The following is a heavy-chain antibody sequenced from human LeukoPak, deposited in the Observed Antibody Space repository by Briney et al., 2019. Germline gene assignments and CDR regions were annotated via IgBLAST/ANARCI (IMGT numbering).Heavy chain of an antibody. CDR2: ISYDGSNK. D-gene: IGHD6-13*01. CDR1: GFTFSSYS. J-gene: IGHJ4*02. Sequence: PGGSLRLSCAASGFTFSSYSMSWVRQAPGKGLEWVAVISYDGSNKYCADSVKGRFTISRDNSKNTVYLQMNSLRAEDTAVYYCAKDRSIAVAGTVSEIDYWGQGTLVTVSS. CDR3: AKDRSIAVAGTVSEIDY. V-gene: IGHV3-30*18.